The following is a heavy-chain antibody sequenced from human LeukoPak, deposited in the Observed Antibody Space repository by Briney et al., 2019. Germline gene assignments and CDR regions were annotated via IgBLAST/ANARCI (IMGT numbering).Heavy chain of an antibody. D-gene: IGHD2-2*01. CDR3: ARESCSSTSCYGY. CDR2: ISSSGSTI. J-gene: IGHJ4*02. V-gene: IGHV3-48*03. Sequence: GGSLKLSCAASGFTFSGSAMHWVRQASGKGLEWVSYISSSGSTIYYADSVKGRFTISRDNAKNSLYLQMNSLRAEDTAVYYCARESCSSTSCYGYWGQGTLVTVSS. CDR1: GFTFSGSA.